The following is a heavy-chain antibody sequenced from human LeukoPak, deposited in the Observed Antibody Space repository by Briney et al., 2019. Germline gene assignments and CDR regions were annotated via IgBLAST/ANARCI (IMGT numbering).Heavy chain of an antibody. CDR3: AKDQIFFSCSFGGGDCYFDY. J-gene: IGHJ4*02. CDR1: GFTFSSYS. V-gene: IGHV3-21*01. CDR2: ISSSSSYI. D-gene: IGHD2-21*02. Sequence: PGGSLRLSCAASGFTFSSYSMNWVRQAPGKGLEWVSSISSSSSYIYYADSVKGRFTISRDNAKNSLYLQMNSLRAEDTAVYYCAKDQIFFSCSFGGGDCYFDYWGQGTLVTVSS.